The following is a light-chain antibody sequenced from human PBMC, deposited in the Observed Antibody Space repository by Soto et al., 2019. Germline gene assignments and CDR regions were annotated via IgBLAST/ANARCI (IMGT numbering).Light chain of an antibody. CDR3: QQYGSSPPIT. V-gene: IGKV3-20*01. CDR2: DAS. CDR1: QTVRNNY. J-gene: IGKJ5*01. Sequence: EFVLTQSPGPLSLSPGERATLSCRASQTVRNNYLAWYQQKPGQAPRLLIYDASSRATGIPDRFSGSGSGTDFTLTISRLEPEDCAVDYCQQYGSSPPITFGQGTRLEI.